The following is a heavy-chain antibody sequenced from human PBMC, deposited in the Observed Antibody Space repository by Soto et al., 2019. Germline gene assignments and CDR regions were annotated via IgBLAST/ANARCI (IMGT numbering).Heavy chain of an antibody. CDR1: GGSISSSNW. CDR2: IYHSGST. CDR3: ARVPNFSSGYYYYSDY. D-gene: IGHD3-22*01. V-gene: IGHV4-4*02. Sequence: SETLSLTCAVSGGSISSSNWWSWVRQPPGKGLEWIGEIYHSGSTNYNPSLKSRVTISVDKSKNQFSLKLSSVTAADTAVYYCARVPNFSSGYYYYSDYWGQGTLVTVSS. J-gene: IGHJ4*02.